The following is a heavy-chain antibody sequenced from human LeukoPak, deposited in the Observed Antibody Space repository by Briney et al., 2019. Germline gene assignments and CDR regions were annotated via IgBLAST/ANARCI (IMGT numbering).Heavy chain of an antibody. D-gene: IGHD6-19*01. Sequence: SQTLSLTCAISGDSVSTNSAAWNWIRQSPSRGLEWLTRTYYRSKWFNAYAVSVKSRITISPDTSKNQFSLQLNSVTPEDTAVYYCVREYSSTFDIWGQGTMVTVSS. V-gene: IGHV6-1*01. CDR1: GDSVSTNSAA. CDR3: VREYSSTFDI. J-gene: IGHJ3*02. CDR2: TYYRSKWFN.